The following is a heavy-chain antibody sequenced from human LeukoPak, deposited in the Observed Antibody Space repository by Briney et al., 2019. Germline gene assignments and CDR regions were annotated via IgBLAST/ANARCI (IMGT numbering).Heavy chain of an antibody. J-gene: IGHJ4*02. D-gene: IGHD5-12*01. V-gene: IGHV3-48*01. CDR2: ISRTGTTI. Sequence: GGSLRLSCAASGFTFNSYTMNWVRQAPGKGLEWISYISRTGTTIYYADSVKGRFTISRDTAKNSLYLQMNSLRSEDTGLYYCAKGLFSAYDKYLDSWGQGTLVTVSS. CDR1: GFTFNSYT. CDR3: AKGLFSAYDKYLDS.